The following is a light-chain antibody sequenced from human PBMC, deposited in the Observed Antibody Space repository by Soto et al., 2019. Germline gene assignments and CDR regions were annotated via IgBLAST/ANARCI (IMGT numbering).Light chain of an antibody. V-gene: IGLV2-14*01. J-gene: IGLJ1*01. Sequence: QSALTQPASVSGSPGQSITISCTGTSSDVGGYNSVSWYQQHPGKAPKLLIYAVSNRPSGVSHRFSGSKSGDTASLTISGLQAEDEADYYCSSYASVRPDVFGTGTKVTVL. CDR2: AVS. CDR3: SSYASVRPDV. CDR1: SSDVGGYNS.